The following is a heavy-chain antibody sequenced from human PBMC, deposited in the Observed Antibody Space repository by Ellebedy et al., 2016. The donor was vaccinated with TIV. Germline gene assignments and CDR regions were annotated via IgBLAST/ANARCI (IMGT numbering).Heavy chain of an antibody. CDR2: ISYDGDKK. V-gene: IGHV3-30-3*01. J-gene: IGHJ4*02. CDR1: GFSFSSYA. Sequence: PGGSLRLSCAASGFSFSSYAMHWVRQAPGKGLEWVAVISYDGDKKYYGDSVKGRFTISRDNPKNTLYLQMNSLTTEDTAVYYCARAVIGKEDFDYWGQGSLVSVSS. D-gene: IGHD3-10*01. CDR3: ARAVIGKEDFDY.